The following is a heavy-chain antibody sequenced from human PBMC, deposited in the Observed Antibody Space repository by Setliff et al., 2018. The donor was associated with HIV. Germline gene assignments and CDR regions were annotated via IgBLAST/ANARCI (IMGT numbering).Heavy chain of an antibody. D-gene: IGHD1-26*01. V-gene: IGHV4-39*07. CDR1: GASITTNSYY. Sequence: PSETLSLTCAVSGASITTNSYYWGWIRQTPEKGLEWIGEINHSGSTHYNPSLKSRFIISVDTSKNQFSLKVNSMTAADTAVYYCARGARLLAAYSDRWDYFYMAVWGKGTTVTVSS. CDR2: INHSGST. J-gene: IGHJ6*03. CDR3: ARGARLLAAYSDRWDYFYMAV.